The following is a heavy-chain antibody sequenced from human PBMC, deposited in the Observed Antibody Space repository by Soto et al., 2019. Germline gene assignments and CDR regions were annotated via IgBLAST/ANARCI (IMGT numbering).Heavy chain of an antibody. V-gene: IGHV1-69*13. CDR3: ARGVGAQSQYYFDY. CDR2: XIXXXGXA. D-gene: IGHD1-26*01. CDR1: GYTFTSYG. J-gene: IGHJ4*02. Sequence: SVKVSCKASGYTFTSYGISGVRQAPGQALEWMXGXIXXXGXAXXXQXXXXRVTITADESTSTAYMELSSLRSEDTAVYYCARGVGAQSQYYFDYWGQGTLVTGSS.